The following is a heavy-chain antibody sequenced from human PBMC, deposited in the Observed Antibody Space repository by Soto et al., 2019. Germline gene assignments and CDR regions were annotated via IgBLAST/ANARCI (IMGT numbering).Heavy chain of an antibody. CDR2: ISGSGGST. V-gene: IGHV3-23*01. CDR3: AKDPGPQLAPPPYGMDV. CDR1: GFTFSSYA. J-gene: IGHJ6*02. Sequence: EVQLLESGGGLVQPGGSLRLSCAASGFTFSSYAMSWVRQAPGKGLEWVSAISGSGGSTYYADSVKGRFTISRDNSKNPLYLQKKSLRAEDTAVYYRAKDPGPQLAPPPYGMDVWGQGTTVTVSS. D-gene: IGHD6-13*01.